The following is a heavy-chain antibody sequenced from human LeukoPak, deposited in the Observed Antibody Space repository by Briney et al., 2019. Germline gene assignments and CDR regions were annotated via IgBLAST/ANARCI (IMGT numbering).Heavy chain of an antibody. J-gene: IGHJ6*02. V-gene: IGHV1-46*01. D-gene: IGHD2-8*01. Sequence: ASVKVSCKASGYTFISYYMHWVRQAPGQGLEWMGIINPSGGSTSHAQKFQDRVTMTRDTSTSTVYMELSSLKSEDTAVYYCAREDVVLVDAVRYYYYGMDVWGQGTTVTVSS. CDR3: AREDVVLVDAVRYYYYGMDV. CDR1: GYTFISYY. CDR2: INPSGGST.